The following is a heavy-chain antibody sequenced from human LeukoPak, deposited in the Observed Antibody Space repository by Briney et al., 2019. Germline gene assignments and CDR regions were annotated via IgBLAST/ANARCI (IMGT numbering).Heavy chain of an antibody. J-gene: IGHJ4*02. CDR2: MNPNSGNT. D-gene: IGHD6-13*01. CDR1: GYTFTSYD. Sequence: ASVKVSYKASGYTFTSYDINWVRQATGQGLEWMGWMNPNSGNTGYAQKSQGRVTMTRNTSISPAYMELSSLRSEDTAVYYCARGFPRAYSSSWYYFDYWGQGTLVTVSS. V-gene: IGHV1-8*01. CDR3: ARGFPRAYSSSWYYFDY.